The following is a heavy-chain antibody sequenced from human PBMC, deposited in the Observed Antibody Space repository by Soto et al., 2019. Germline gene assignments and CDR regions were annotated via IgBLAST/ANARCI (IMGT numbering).Heavy chain of an antibody. CDR2: ISGSGGST. CDR3: AKTYDIPTTLTYFDY. CDR1: GFTFSSYA. J-gene: IGHJ4*02. Sequence: PGGSLRLSCAASGFTFSSYAMSWVRQAPGKGLEWVSAISGSGGSTYYADSVKGRFTISRDNSKDTLYLQMNSLRAEDTAVYYCAKTYDIPTTLTYFDYWGQGTLVTVSS. V-gene: IGHV3-23*01. D-gene: IGHD3-9*01.